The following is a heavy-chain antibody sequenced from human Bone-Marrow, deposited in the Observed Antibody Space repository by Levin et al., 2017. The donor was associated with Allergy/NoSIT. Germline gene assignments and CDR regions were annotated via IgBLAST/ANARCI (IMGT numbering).Heavy chain of an antibody. CDR2: IYWNDDK. CDR1: GFSLSTSGVG. V-gene: IGHV2-5*01. D-gene: IGHD5-12*01. CDR3: AHSLVDIVATITSSDFDY. Sequence: SGPTLVKPTQTLTLTCTFSGFSLSTSGVGVGWIRQPPGKALEWLALIYWNDDKRYSPSLKSRLTITKDTSKNQVVLTMTNMDPVDTATYYCAHSLVDIVATITSSDFDYWGQGTLVTVSS. J-gene: IGHJ4*02.